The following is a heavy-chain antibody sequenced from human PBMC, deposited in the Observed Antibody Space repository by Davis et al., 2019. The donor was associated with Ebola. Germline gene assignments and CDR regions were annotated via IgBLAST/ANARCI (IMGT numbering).Heavy chain of an antibody. CDR3: ARDSSSLDDYYYGMDV. Sequence: SETLSLTCAVSGGSISSSNWWSWVRQPPGKGLEWIGEIYHSGSTNYNPSLKSRVTISVDKSKNQFSLKLSSVTAADTAVYYCARDSSSLDDYYYGMDVWGQGTTVTVSS. J-gene: IGHJ6*02. CDR1: GGSISSSNW. V-gene: IGHV4-4*02. CDR2: IYHSGST. D-gene: IGHD6-13*01.